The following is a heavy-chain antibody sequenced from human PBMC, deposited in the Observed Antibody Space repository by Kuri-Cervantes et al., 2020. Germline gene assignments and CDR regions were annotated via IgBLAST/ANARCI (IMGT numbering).Heavy chain of an antibody. J-gene: IGHJ4*02. V-gene: IGHV3-30*02. CDR3: AKPSEYINSWVFDY. CDR1: GFTFSSYG. Sequence: GESLKISCAASGFTFSSYGMHWGRQAPGKGLEWVAFIQYDGGSKYYADSVKGRFTISRDNSKNTLYLLMNSPRAEDTALYYCAKPSEYINSWVFDYWSQGTLVTVSS. CDR2: IQYDGGSK. D-gene: IGHD6-13*01.